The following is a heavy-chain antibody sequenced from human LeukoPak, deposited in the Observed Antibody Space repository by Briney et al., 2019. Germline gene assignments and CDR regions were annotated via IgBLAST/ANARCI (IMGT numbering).Heavy chain of an antibody. V-gene: IGHV4-39*01. CDR1: GGSLSSSSYY. D-gene: IGHD3-3*01. J-gene: IGHJ1*01. CDR3: ARTPHYDFWSGYYFQH. Sequence: PSGTLSLTCTVPGGSLSSSSYYWGWIRQPPGKGLEWIGSIYYSGSTYFNPSLKSRVTISVDTSKNQFSLKLSSVTAADTAVYYCARTPHYDFWSGYYFQHWGQGTLVTVSS. CDR2: IYYSGST.